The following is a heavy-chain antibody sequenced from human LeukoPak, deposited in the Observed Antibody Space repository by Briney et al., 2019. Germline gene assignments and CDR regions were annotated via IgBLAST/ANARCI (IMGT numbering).Heavy chain of an antibody. CDR1: GFTFSSYA. D-gene: IGHD2-21*01. CDR3: AKDFRNIVVVITIDY. J-gene: IGHJ4*02. CDR2: ISGSGGST. V-gene: IGHV3-23*01. Sequence: PGGSLRLSCAASGFTFSSYAMSWVRQAPGKGLEWVSAISGSGGSTYYADSVKGRFTISRDNSKNTLYLQMNSLRAEDTAVYYCAKDFRNIVVVITIDYWGQGTLVTVSS.